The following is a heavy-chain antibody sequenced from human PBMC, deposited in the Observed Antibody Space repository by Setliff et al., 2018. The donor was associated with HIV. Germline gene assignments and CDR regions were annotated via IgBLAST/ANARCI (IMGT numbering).Heavy chain of an antibody. V-gene: IGHV4-59*01. J-gene: IGHJ4*02. CDR1: GGSISSYY. CDR3: ARYSSSWYGFDY. D-gene: IGHD6-13*01. CDR2: IYYSGST. Sequence: SETLSLTCTVSGGSISSYYWSWIRQPPGKGLEWIGYIYYSGSTNYSPSLKSRVTISVDTSKNQFSLKLSSVTAADTAVYYCARYSSSWYGFDYWGQGTLGTVSS.